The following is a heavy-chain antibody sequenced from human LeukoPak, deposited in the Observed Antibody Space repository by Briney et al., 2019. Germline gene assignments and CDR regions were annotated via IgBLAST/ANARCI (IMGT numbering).Heavy chain of an antibody. D-gene: IGHD3-22*01. CDR3: ARPPYYYDSSGYPGYYFDY. CDR1: GDTFTDYY. J-gene: IGHJ4*02. CDR2: INPSSGGT. V-gene: IGHV1-2*02. Sequence: ASVKVSCKASGDTFTDYYMHWVRQAPGQGLEWMGWINPSSGGTNYAQKFQGRVTMTRDTSISTAYMELSRLRSDDTAVYYCARPPYYYDSSGYPGYYFDYWGQGTLVTVSS.